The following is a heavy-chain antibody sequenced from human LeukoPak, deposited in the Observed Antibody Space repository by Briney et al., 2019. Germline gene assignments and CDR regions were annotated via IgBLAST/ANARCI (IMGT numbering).Heavy chain of an antibody. CDR1: GFTVSSNY. CDR3: ARGLLWFGEAFDY. V-gene: IGHV3-66*01. J-gene: IGHJ4*02. CDR2: IYSGGST. D-gene: IGHD3-10*01. Sequence: PGGSLRLSCAASGFTVSSNYMSWVRQAPGKGLEWVSVIYSGGSTYYADSVKGRFTISRDNSKNTLYLQMNSLRAEDTAVYYCARGLLWFGEAFDYWGQGTLVTVSS.